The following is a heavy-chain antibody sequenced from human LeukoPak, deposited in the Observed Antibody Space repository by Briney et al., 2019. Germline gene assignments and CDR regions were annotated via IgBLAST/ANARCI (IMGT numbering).Heavy chain of an antibody. D-gene: IGHD2-15*01. CDR3: ARHRDIVVVVAAPNWFDP. CDR2: IYYSGST. CDR1: GGSISSSSYY. J-gene: IGHJ5*02. Sequence: KPSETLSLTCTVSGGSISSSSYYWGWIRQPPGKGLEWIGRIYYSGSTYYNPALKRRHTISVDTSKNQFSLKLSSVTAADTAVYYCARHRDIVVVVAAPNWFDPWGQGTLVTVSS. V-gene: IGHV4-39*01.